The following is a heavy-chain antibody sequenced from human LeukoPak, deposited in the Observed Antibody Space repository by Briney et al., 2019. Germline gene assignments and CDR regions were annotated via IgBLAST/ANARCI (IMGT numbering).Heavy chain of an antibody. CDR2: ISAYNGNT. CDR3: ARDWVSIVGATSPFFDY. Sequence: ASVKVSCKASGYTLTSYGISWVRQAPGQGLEWMGCISAYNGNTNYAQKLQGRVTMTTDTSTGTAYMELRSLRSDDTAVYYCARDWVSIVGATSPFFDYWGQGTLVTVSS. D-gene: IGHD1-26*01. J-gene: IGHJ4*02. V-gene: IGHV1-18*01. CDR1: GYTLTSYG.